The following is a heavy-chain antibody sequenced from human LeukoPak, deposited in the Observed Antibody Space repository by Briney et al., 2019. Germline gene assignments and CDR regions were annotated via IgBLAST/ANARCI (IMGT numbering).Heavy chain of an antibody. CDR3: AKDPLDYYDSAYYFDY. V-gene: IGHV3-23*01. CDR2: ISGSGGST. CDR1: GFTFSNYA. Sequence: PGGSLRLSCAASGFTFSNYAMSWVRQAPGKGLEWVSAISGSGGSTYYADSVKGRFTISRDNSKNTLYLQMNSLRAEDTAVYYCAKDPLDYYDSAYYFDYWGQGTLVTVSS. J-gene: IGHJ4*02. D-gene: IGHD3-22*01.